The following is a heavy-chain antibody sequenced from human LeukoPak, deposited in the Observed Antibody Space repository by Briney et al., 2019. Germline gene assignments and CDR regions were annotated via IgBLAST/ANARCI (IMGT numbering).Heavy chain of an antibody. CDR3: AKDGSASFLTLHH. Sequence: GGSLRLSCAASGFTFTTYAVSWVRQAPGKGLEWVSGISGGGGSTYYADSVKGRFTISRDTSKNTLYLQMNSLRAEDTTTYYCAKDGSASFLTLHHWGQGTQATVSS. J-gene: IGHJ5*02. V-gene: IGHV3-23*01. D-gene: IGHD2/OR15-2a*01. CDR1: GFTFTTYA. CDR2: ISGGGGST.